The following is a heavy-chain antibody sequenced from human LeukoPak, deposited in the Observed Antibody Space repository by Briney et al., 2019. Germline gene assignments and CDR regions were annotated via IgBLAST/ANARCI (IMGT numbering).Heavy chain of an antibody. J-gene: IGHJ6*02. D-gene: IGHD1-26*01. CDR2: IIPILGIA. CDR1: GGTFSSYA. Sequence: SVKVSCKASGGTFSSYAISWVRQAPGQGLEWMGRIIPILGIANYAQKFQGRVTITADKSTSTAYMELSSLRSEDTAVYYCARETSGSYFDYYGMDVWGQGTTVTVSS. CDR3: ARETSGSYFDYYGMDV. V-gene: IGHV1-69*04.